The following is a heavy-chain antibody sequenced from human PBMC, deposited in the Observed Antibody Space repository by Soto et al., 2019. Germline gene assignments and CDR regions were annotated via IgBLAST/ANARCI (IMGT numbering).Heavy chain of an antibody. CDR3: ARDMTTVTYYYGMDV. CDR1: GYTFTSYG. CDR2: ISAYNGNT. D-gene: IGHD4-4*01. V-gene: IGHV1-18*01. J-gene: IGHJ6*02. Sequence: GASVKVSCKASGYTFTSYGISWVRQAPGQGLEWMGWISAYNGNTNYAQKLQGRVTMTTDTSTSTAYMELRSLRSDDTVVYYCARDMTTVTYYYGMDVWGQGTTVTVSS.